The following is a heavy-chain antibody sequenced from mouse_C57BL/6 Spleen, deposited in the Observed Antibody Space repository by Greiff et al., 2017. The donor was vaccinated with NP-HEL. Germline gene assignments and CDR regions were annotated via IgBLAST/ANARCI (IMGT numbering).Heavy chain of an antibody. Sequence: EVKLVESGEGLVKPGGSLKLSCAASGFTFSSYAMSWVRQTPEKRLEWVAYISSGGDYIYYADTVKGRFTISRDNARNTLYLQMSSLKSEDTAMYYCTRVGNGYDEYWYFDVWGTGTTVTVSS. CDR1: GFTFSSYA. D-gene: IGHD2-2*01. J-gene: IGHJ1*03. V-gene: IGHV5-9-1*02. CDR2: ISSGGDYI. CDR3: TRVGNGYDEYWYFDV.